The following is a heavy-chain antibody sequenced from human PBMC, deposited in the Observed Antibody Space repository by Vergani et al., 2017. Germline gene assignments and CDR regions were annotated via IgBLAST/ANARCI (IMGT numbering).Heavy chain of an antibody. V-gene: IGHV3-21*03. J-gene: IGHJ1*01. CDR2: ISSSSSYI. Sequence: EVQLVESGGGLVKPGGSLRLSCAASGFTFSSYSMNWVRQAPGKGLEWVSSISSSSSYIYYADSVKGRFTISRDNAKTTLYLQMNSLRDEDRGAYYCARISGGSAPYLHYWGQGTLVTVAS. D-gene: IGHD2-15*01. CDR3: ARISGGSAPYLHY. CDR1: GFTFSSYS.